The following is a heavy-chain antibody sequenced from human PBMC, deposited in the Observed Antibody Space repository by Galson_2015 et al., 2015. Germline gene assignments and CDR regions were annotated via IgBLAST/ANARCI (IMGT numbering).Heavy chain of an antibody. CDR2: MNPNRGNT. J-gene: IGHJ5*02. CDR1: GYTFTSYD. CDR3: ARGDVNWSDP. Sequence: SVKVSCKASGYTFTSYDTNWVRQATGQGLEWMGWMNPNRGNTGYAQKFQGRVTMTRNTSISTAYMELSSLRSEDTAVYSWARGDVNWSDPWGQGTLVTVSP. V-gene: IGHV1-8*01.